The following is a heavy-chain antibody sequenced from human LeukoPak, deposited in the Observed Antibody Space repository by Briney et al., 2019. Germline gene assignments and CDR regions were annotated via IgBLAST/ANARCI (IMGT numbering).Heavy chain of an antibody. Sequence: ASLKLSCTASGYTFTSYYMNWVRQAPGQGLEWMGIIKPSGGSTSYAQKFQGRVTMTRDTSTSTVYMELSSLRSEDTAVYYCAREGHYDSSKAYDYWGQGTLVTVSS. CDR3: AREGHYDSSKAYDY. CDR2: IKPSGGST. V-gene: IGHV1-46*01. CDR1: GYTFTSYY. J-gene: IGHJ4*02. D-gene: IGHD3-22*01.